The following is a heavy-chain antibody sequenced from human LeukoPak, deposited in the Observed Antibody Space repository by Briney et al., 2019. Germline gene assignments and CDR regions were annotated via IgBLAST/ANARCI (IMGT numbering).Heavy chain of an antibody. D-gene: IGHD2-15*01. V-gene: IGHV3-11*01. CDR3: ARSPNYCSGGSCYSDEYFQH. CDR1: GFTFSDYY. Sequence: GGSLRLSCAASGFTFSDYYMSWIRQAPGKGLEWVSYISSSGSTIYYADSVKGRFTISRDNAKNSLYLQMNSLRAEDTAVYYCARSPNYCSGGSCYSDEYFQHWVQGTLVTVSS. CDR2: ISSSGSTI. J-gene: IGHJ1*01.